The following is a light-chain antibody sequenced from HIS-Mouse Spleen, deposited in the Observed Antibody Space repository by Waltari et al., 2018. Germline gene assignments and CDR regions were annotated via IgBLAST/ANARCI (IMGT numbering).Light chain of an antibody. CDR3: VLYMGSGIWV. J-gene: IGLJ3*02. V-gene: IGLV8-61*01. CDR2: STN. Sequence: QTVVTQEPSFSVSPGGTVTLTCGLSSGSVSTSYYPSWYPQTPGQAPRTLIYSTNTRSSGVPVRCSGSILGNKAALTSTGAQADDESDYYCVLYMGSGIWVFGGGTKLTVL. CDR1: SGSVSTSYY.